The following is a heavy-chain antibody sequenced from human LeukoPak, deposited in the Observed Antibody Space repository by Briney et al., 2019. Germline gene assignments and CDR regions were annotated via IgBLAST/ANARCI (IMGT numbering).Heavy chain of an antibody. V-gene: IGHV3-23*01. CDR2: ISGSGGST. Sequence: GGSLRPSCAASGFTFSSNAMSWVRQAPGKWLEWVSAISGSGGSTYYADSVKGRFTISRDNSKKTLYLQMNSLRAEDTAVYYCAKGEYSSSGAFDYWGQGTLVTVSS. CDR1: GFTFSSNA. D-gene: IGHD6-6*01. CDR3: AKGEYSSSGAFDY. J-gene: IGHJ4*02.